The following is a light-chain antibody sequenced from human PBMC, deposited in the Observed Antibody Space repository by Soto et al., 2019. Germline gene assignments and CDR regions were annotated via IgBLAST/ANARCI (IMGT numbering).Light chain of an antibody. Sequence: EIVLTQAPGTLSLSPGERATLSCRASQSVPSNFLAWYQQKPGQAPILVIYGVSRRATGIPDRFSGSGSGTDFTLTISRLDPEDFAVYYCQQYDSSWTFGQGTKVEIK. CDR1: QSVPSNF. CDR3: QQYDSSWT. V-gene: IGKV3-20*01. J-gene: IGKJ1*01. CDR2: GVS.